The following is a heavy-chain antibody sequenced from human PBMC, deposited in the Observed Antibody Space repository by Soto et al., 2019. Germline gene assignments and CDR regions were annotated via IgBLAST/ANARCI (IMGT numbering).Heavy chain of an antibody. D-gene: IGHD1-1*01. CDR3: ALTMWNSWRNYFDY. V-gene: IGHV2-5*02. CDR2: IYWDDDK. J-gene: IGHJ4*02. CDR1: GFSVTTDGVG. Sequence: QITLKESGATLVKPTQTLTLTCSFSGFSVTTDGVGVGWIRQPPGKALEWLALIYWDDDKRYSPSLQSRLTISKVTSKNQVVLTMTNMEPVDTATYYCALTMWNSWRNYFDYWGQGTLLTVSS.